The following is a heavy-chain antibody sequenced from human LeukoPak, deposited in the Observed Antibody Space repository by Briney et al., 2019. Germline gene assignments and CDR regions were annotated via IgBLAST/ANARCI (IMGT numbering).Heavy chain of an antibody. Sequence: SETLSLTCTVSGGSISSYYWSWIRQPAGKGLEWIGRIYTSGSTNYNPSLKSRVTMSVDTSKNQFSLKLSSVTAADTAVYYCARGSPYYYDSSGYYYLAWGQGTLVTVSS. D-gene: IGHD3-22*01. J-gene: IGHJ5*02. CDR3: ARGSPYYYDSSGYYYLA. V-gene: IGHV4-4*07. CDR1: GGSISSYY. CDR2: IYTSGST.